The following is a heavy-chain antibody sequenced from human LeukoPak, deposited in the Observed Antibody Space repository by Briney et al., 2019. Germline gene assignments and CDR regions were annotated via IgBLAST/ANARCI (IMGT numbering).Heavy chain of an antibody. Sequence: SETLSLTCTVSGVSISSYYWSWIRQPPGKGLEWIGYIYYSGSTNYNPSLKSRVTISVDTSKNQFSLKLSSVPAADTAVYYCARNYYDSSGYPFPYWYFDLWGRGTLVTVSS. CDR2: IYYSGST. J-gene: IGHJ2*01. CDR1: GVSISSYY. V-gene: IGHV4-59*12. D-gene: IGHD3-22*01. CDR3: ARNYYDSSGYPFPYWYFDL.